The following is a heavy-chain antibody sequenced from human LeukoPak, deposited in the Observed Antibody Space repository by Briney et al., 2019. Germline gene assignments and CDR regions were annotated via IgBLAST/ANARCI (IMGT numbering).Heavy chain of an antibody. V-gene: IGHV3-23*01. CDR3: AREFLKDYGDRG. CDR2: ISGSGGST. J-gene: IGHJ4*02. Sequence: PGGSLRLSCAASGFTFSTYAMSWVRQAPGKGLEWVSSISGSGGSTFYADSVKGRFTISRDNSKNTLYLQMNSLRAEDTAVYYCAREFLKDYGDRGWGQGTLVTVSS. CDR1: GFTFSTYA. D-gene: IGHD4-17*01.